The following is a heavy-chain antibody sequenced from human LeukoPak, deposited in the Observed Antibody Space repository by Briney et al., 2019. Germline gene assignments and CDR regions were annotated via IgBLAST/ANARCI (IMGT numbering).Heavy chain of an antibody. D-gene: IGHD3-22*01. CDR2: ISGSGGSS. J-gene: IGHJ4*02. CDR1: GFTFSSYV. CDR3: AKRPFDSSVGGIHYFDY. V-gene: IGHV3-23*01. Sequence: GGSLRLSCAASGFTFSSYVMTWVRQAPGKGLEWVSAISGSGGSSYYADSVKGRFTISRDNSKNTLYLQMNSLRAEDTAVYYCAKRPFDSSVGGIHYFDYWGQGTLVTVSS.